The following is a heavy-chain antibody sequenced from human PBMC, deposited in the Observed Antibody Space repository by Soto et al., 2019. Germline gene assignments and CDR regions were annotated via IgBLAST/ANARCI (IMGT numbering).Heavy chain of an antibody. CDR2: IWYDGSNK. D-gene: IGHD5-18*01. CDR3: ARSGDTAMEPYPPSYYYYGMDV. J-gene: IGHJ6*02. V-gene: IGHV3-33*01. Sequence: QVQLVESGGGVVQPGRSLRLSCAASGFTFSSYGMHWVRQAPGKGLEWVAVIWYDGSNKYYADSVKGRFTISSDNSKNTLYLQMNSLRAEDTAVYYCARSGDTAMEPYPPSYYYYGMDVWGQGTTVTVSS. CDR1: GFTFSSYG.